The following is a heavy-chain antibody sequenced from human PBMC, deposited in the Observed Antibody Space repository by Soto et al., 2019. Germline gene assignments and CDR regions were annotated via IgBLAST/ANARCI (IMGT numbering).Heavy chain of an antibody. D-gene: IGHD2-21*02. CDR1: GYTFVDNA. J-gene: IGHJ3*01. V-gene: IGHV1-3*01. CDR3: ARPQRGDDVKNAFDL. CDR2: INAGNGDT. Sequence: ASVKVSCKASGYTFVDNAILWLRQAPGQRLEWMGWINAGNGDTKYSQKFQGRVTITRDTSTNTAYMELASLRSDDTAVYYCARPQRGDDVKNAFDLWGQGTMVTVSS.